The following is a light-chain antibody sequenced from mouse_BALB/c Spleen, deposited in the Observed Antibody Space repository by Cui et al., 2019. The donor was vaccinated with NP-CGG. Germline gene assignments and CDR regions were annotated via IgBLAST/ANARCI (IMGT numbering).Light chain of an antibody. J-gene: IGLJ1*01. V-gene: IGLV1*01. CDR1: IGAVTTNNS. Sequence: QAVVSQESALTTSPGETVTLTCRSSIGAVTTNNSANWVQEKPDHLFTGLIGGTNNRAPGVPARFSGSLIGDKAALTITGAQTEDEAIYFCALWYSNHWVFGGGTKLTVL. CDR2: GTN. CDR3: ALWYSNHWV.